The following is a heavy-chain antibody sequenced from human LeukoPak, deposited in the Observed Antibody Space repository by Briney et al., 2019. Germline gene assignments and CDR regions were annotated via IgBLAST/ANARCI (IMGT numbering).Heavy chain of an antibody. J-gene: IGHJ4*02. CDR2: INHSGST. V-gene: IGHV4-34*01. D-gene: IGHD2-15*01. CDR1: GGSFSGYY. CDR3: ARAPSVLRYCSGGSCFSRGPYYFDY. Sequence: SETLSLTCAVYGGSFSGYYWSWIRQPPGKGLEWIGEINHSGSTNYNPSLKSRVTTSVDTSKSQFSLKLSSVTAAVTAVYYCARAPSVLRYCSGGSCFSRGPYYFDYWGQGTLVTVSS.